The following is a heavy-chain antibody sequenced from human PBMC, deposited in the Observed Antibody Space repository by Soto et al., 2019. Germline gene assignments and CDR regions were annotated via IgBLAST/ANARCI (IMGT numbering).Heavy chain of an antibody. Sequence: QVQLVQSGAEVKKPGASVKVSCKASGYTFTSYGISWVRQAPGQGLEWMGWISAYNGNTNYAQKLQGRVTMTTDTSPSTAYMELRSLRSDDTAVYYCARDIAIFGVVIISPMDVWGQGTTVTVSS. CDR1: GYTFTSYG. V-gene: IGHV1-18*01. CDR2: ISAYNGNT. CDR3: ARDIAIFGVVIISPMDV. D-gene: IGHD3-3*01. J-gene: IGHJ6*02.